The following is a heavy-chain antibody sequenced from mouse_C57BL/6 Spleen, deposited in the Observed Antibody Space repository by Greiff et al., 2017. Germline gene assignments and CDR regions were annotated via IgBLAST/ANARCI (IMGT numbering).Heavy chain of an antibody. CDR2: CSNKANDYTT. D-gene: IGHD2-3*01. V-gene: IGHV7-1*01. CDR1: GITSSDFY. CDR3: ARDAVYAGYPACFAY. J-gene: IGHJ3*01. Sequence: EVKLMESGGGLVQSGRPLRLPCATSGITSSDFYMEWFRQAPGKGLEWIAACSNKANDYTTEYSASVKGRFIVTRDTSQSILYLQMNALRAEDTAMYYCARDAVYAGYPACFAYWGQGTLVTVSA.